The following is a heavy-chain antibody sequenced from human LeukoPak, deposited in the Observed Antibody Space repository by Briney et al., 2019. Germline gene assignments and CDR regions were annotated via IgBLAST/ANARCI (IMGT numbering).Heavy chain of an antibody. Sequence: PGGSLRLSCAASGFTFSSYSMNWVRQAPGKGLEWVASISSSSSYIYYADSVKGRFTISRDNAKNSLYLQMNSLRAEDTAVYYCARSPTIFGVVTHFDYWGQGTLVTVSS. J-gene: IGHJ4*02. CDR2: ISSSSSYI. CDR1: GFTFSSYS. V-gene: IGHV3-21*01. D-gene: IGHD3-3*01. CDR3: ARSPTIFGVVTHFDY.